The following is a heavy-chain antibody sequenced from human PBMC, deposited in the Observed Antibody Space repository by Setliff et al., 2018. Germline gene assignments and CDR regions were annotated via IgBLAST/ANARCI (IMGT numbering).Heavy chain of an antibody. Sequence: SETLSLTCAVYGGSFSGYSWSWIRQPPGKGLEWIGKINHSGSTNYNPSLKSRVTISIDTSKNQFSLKLSSVTAADTAVYYCARMAVRVASRPSSPLDYYYYMDLWGKGATVTVSS. CDR1: GGSFSGYS. CDR3: ARMAVRVASRPSSPLDYYYYMDL. D-gene: IGHD6-6*01. CDR2: INHSGST. V-gene: IGHV4-34*01. J-gene: IGHJ6*03.